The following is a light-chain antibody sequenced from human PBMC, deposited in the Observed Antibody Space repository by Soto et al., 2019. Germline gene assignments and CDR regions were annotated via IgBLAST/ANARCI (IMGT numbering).Light chain of an antibody. Sequence: EIVLTPSPGTLSLSPGERATLSCRASQSVGSTYLAWYQQKPGQAPRLLIFGASSRATGIPDRFSGSGSGTDFTLTISRLEPEDFAVFYCQQYGNFPYTFGQGTKVDIK. CDR3: QQYGNFPYT. CDR1: QSVGSTY. J-gene: IGKJ2*01. CDR2: GAS. V-gene: IGKV3-20*01.